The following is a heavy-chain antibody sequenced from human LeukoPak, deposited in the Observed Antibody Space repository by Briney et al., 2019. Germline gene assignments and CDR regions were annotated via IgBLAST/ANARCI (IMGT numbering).Heavy chain of an antibody. CDR3: ARGREPITIFGVVMSSNWFDP. D-gene: IGHD3-3*01. J-gene: IGHJ5*02. CDR1: GGSISSSSYY. V-gene: IGHV4-39*07. CDR2: IYYSGST. Sequence: SETLSLTCTVSGGSISSSSYYWGWIRQPPGKGLEWIGSIYYSGSTYYNPSLKSRVTISVDTSKNQFSLKLSSVTAADTAVYYCARGREPITIFGVVMSSNWFDPWGQGTLVTVPS.